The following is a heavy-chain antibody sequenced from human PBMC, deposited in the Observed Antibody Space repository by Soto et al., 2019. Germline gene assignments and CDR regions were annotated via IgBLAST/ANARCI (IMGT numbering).Heavy chain of an antibody. D-gene: IGHD6-25*01. V-gene: IGHV4-59*01. CDR3: ARPPGGSRGWDNWFDP. CDR2: IYYSGST. Sequence: QVQLQESGPGLVKPSETLSLTCTVSGGSISSYYWSWIRQPPGKGLEWIGYIYYSGSTNYNPSLTSRVTISVDTSKNHFSLKLSSVTAADTAVYYCARPPGGSRGWDNWFDPWGQGTLVTVSS. J-gene: IGHJ5*02. CDR1: GGSISSYY.